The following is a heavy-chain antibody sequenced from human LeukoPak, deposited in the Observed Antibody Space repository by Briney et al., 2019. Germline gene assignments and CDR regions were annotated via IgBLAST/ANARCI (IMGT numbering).Heavy chain of an antibody. Sequence: SETLSLTCTGSGGSISSYYWSWIRQPPGKGLEWIGYIYYSGSTNYNPSLKSRVTISVDTSKNQFSLKLSSVTAADTAVYYCARLEGYHNWFDPWGQGTLVTVSS. CDR1: GGSISSYY. V-gene: IGHV4-59*01. D-gene: IGHD6-13*01. CDR2: IYYSGST. CDR3: ARLEGYHNWFDP. J-gene: IGHJ5*02.